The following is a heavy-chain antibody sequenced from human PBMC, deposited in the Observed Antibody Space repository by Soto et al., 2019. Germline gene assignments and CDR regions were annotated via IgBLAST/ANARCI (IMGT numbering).Heavy chain of an antibody. V-gene: IGHV1-8*02. D-gene: IGHD1-7*01. Sequence: QVQLVQSGAEVKKPGASVKVSCTPSGYNFKRFDINWVRQASGQGLEWMGWVNPSTGEANYGEKFQGRLTMTRDTSTNTVSMELRRLTSEDPAVYYCVRDNWNSTFDYFGMDVWGHGTTVIVS. J-gene: IGHJ6*02. CDR2: VNPSTGEA. CDR1: GYNFKRFD. CDR3: VRDNWNSTFDYFGMDV.